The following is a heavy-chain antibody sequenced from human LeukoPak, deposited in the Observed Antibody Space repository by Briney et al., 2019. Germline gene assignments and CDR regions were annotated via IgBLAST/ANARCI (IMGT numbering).Heavy chain of an antibody. J-gene: IGHJ4*02. Sequence: GGSLRLSCAASGFTFSSYAMSWVRQAPGTGLEWVSAISGSGGSTYYADSVKGRFTISRDNSKNTLYLQMNSLRAEDTAVYYCAKRCYYDSSGYCLDYWGQGTLVTVSS. CDR3: AKRCYYDSSGYCLDY. V-gene: IGHV3-23*01. CDR1: GFTFSSYA. CDR2: ISGSGGST. D-gene: IGHD3-22*01.